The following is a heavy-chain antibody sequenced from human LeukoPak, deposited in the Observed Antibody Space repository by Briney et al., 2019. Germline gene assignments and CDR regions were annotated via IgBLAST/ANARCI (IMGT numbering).Heavy chain of an antibody. D-gene: IGHD5-18*01. CDR2: ISSDGTDE. CDR1: GFTFNRYA. Sequence: GGPLRLSCATSGFTFNRYAMNWVRQAPGKGLEWVAVISSDGTDEFYADSVRCRFTISRDNSRNTLYLQMRSLRREDTAVYYCARQRRGYSYGTLDYWGQGTLIAVSS. CDR3: ARQRRGYSYGTLDY. J-gene: IGHJ4*02. V-gene: IGHV3-30*11.